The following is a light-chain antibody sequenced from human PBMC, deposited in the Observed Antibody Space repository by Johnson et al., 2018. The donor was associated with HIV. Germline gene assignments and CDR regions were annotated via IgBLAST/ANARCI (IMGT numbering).Light chain of an antibody. CDR1: SSNIGNNY. J-gene: IGLJ1*01. CDR3: GTWDNSLSAYV. V-gene: IGLV1-51*01. Sequence: QSVLTQPPSVSAAPGQKVTISCSGSSSNIGNNYVSWYQQLPGTAPKLLIYDNNKRPSGIPDRFSGSKSGTSATLGITGLQPGYEDDYYCGTWDNSLSAYVFGTGTKVTVL. CDR2: DNN.